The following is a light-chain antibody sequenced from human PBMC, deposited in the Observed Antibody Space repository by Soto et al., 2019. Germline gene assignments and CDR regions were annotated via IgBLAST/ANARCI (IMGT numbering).Light chain of an antibody. CDR2: KAS. J-gene: IGKJ1*01. CDR1: QSISSG. V-gene: IGKV1-5*03. CDR3: QQYNSYWT. Sequence: DIPMTQSPSTLSASVGDRVTITCRASQSISSGLAWYQQKPGKAPKLLIYKASSLESGVPSRFSGSGSGTEFTLTISRLQPDDFATYYCQQYNSYWTFGQGTKVEIK.